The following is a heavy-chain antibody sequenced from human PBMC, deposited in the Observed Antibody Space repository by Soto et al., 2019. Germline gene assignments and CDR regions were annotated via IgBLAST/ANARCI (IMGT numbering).Heavy chain of an antibody. CDR2: VRHNGGT. CDR3: ARDRRPTGTSDAFDI. V-gene: IGHV4-4*02. CDR1: GVSVTSSDW. Sequence: QVQLQESGPGLVKSSETLSLTCAVSGVSVTSSDWWSWVRHPPGKGLEWIGEVRHNGGTYYNPSLESRVTISLDKSKNQFSLRLTSVTAADTATYYCARDRRPTGTSDAFDIWSQGTMVTVS. D-gene: IGHD1-1*01. J-gene: IGHJ3*02.